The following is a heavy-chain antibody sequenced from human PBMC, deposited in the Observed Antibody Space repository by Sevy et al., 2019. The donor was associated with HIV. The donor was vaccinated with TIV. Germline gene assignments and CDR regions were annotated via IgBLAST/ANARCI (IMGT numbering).Heavy chain of an antibody. CDR2: IKQDGTKK. J-gene: IGHJ2*01. Sequence: GGSLRLSCAASGFTFSLYWMTWVRRAPGKGLEWVANIKQDGTKKYYVDSVKGRFTVSRDNAKNSLFLQMNSLRGEDTAEYYCARGPGWLSYAFDIWGRGTLVTVSS. CDR1: GFTFSLYW. V-gene: IGHV3-7*04. CDR3: ARGPGWLSYAFDI. D-gene: IGHD3-22*01.